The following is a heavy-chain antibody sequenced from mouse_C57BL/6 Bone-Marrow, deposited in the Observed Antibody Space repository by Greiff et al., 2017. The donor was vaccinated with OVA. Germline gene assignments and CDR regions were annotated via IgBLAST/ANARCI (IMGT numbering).Heavy chain of an antibody. V-gene: IGHV1-81*01. J-gene: IGHJ2*01. CDR1: GYTFTSYG. CDR3: ARPLFITTVVAGVDFFDY. CDR2: IYPRSGNT. Sequence: QVHVKQSGAELARPGASVKLSCKASGYTFTSYGISWVKQRTGQGLEWIGEIYPRSGNTYYNEKFKGKATLTADKSSSTAYMELRSLTSEDSAVYFCARPLFITTVVAGVDFFDYWGQGTTLTVSS. D-gene: IGHD1-1*01.